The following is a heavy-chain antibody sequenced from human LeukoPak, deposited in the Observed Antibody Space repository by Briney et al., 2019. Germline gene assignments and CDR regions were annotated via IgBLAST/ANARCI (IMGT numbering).Heavy chain of an antibody. Sequence: SETLSLTCTVSGGSISSYYWSWIRQPPGKGLEWIGYIYYSGSTNYNPSLKSRVTISVDTSKNQFSLKLSSVTAADTAVYYCARAAYDFWSAVYFDYWGQGTLVTVSS. D-gene: IGHD3-3*01. CDR1: GGSISSYY. V-gene: IGHV4-59*01. CDR3: ARAAYDFWSAVYFDY. J-gene: IGHJ4*02. CDR2: IYYSGST.